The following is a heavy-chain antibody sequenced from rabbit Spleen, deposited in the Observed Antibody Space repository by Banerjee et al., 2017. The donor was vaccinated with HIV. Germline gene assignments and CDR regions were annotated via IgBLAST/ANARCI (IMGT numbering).Heavy chain of an antibody. CDR1: GFSFSSNW. J-gene: IGHJ3*01. V-gene: IGHV1S45*01. Sequence: LEESGGGLVKPGGTLTLTCTVSGFSFSSNWICWVRQAPGKGLEWIACMNTNSGESVYATWAKGRFTISKTSSTTVTLQMTSLTAADTATYFCAKSTISGTGYLLTRLDLWGPGTLVTVS. CDR3: AKSTISGTGYLLTRLDL. CDR2: MNTNSGES. D-gene: IGHD1-1*01.